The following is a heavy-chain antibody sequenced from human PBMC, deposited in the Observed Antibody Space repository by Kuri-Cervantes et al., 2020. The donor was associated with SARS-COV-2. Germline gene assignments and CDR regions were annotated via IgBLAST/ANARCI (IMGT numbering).Heavy chain of an antibody. V-gene: IGHV3-23*01. CDR3: ALARTSWDWFDP. CDR1: GFTFSSYA. CDR2: ISGSGGST. J-gene: IGHJ5*02. Sequence: GESLKISCAASGFTFSSYAMSWVRQAPGEGLEWVSAISGSGGSTYYADSVKGRFTISRDNSKNTLYLQMNSLRAEDTAVYYCALARTSWDWFDPWGQGTLVTVSS. D-gene: IGHD2-2*01.